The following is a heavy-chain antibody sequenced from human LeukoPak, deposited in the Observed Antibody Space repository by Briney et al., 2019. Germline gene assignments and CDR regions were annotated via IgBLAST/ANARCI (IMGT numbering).Heavy chain of an antibody. CDR3: ASRIQLWYGFDY. D-gene: IGHD5-18*01. Sequence: SETLSLTCAVYGGSFSGYYWSWIRQPPGKGLEWIGEINHSGSTNYNPSLKSRVTISEDTSKNQFSLKLSSVTAADTAVYYCASRIQLWYGFDYWGQGTLVTVSS. CDR2: INHSGST. V-gene: IGHV4-34*01. CDR1: GGSFSGYY. J-gene: IGHJ4*02.